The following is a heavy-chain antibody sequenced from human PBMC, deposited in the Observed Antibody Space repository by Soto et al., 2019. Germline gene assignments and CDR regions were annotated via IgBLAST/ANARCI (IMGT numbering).Heavy chain of an antibody. CDR2: ISSSSSTI. Sequence: GGSLRLSCAASGFTFSSYSMNWVRQAPGKGLEWVSYISSSSSTIYYADSVKGRFTISRDNAKNSLYLQMNSLRDEDTAVYYCARESYYGSGSYYPYHYYGMDVWGQGTTVTVSS. D-gene: IGHD3-10*01. CDR1: GFTFSSYS. J-gene: IGHJ6*02. CDR3: ARESYYGSGSYYPYHYYGMDV. V-gene: IGHV3-48*02.